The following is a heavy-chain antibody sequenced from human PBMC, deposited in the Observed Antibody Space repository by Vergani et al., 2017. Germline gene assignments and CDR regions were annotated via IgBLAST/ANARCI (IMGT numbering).Heavy chain of an antibody. D-gene: IGHD1-26*01. V-gene: IGHV3-33*08. J-gene: IGHJ4*02. CDR1: SFSVSSHY. CDR2: LWHDGSHK. CDR3: GRDGSYYDASGYYCMDY. Sequence: VQLVESGGGLVQPGGSLRLSCAASSFSVSSHYMTWVRQAPGKGLEWVAALWHDGSHKSYADAVKGRFTISRDNSKNTLYLQINNLGAEDTAVYYCGRDGSYYDASGYYCMDYWGQGSMVTVS.